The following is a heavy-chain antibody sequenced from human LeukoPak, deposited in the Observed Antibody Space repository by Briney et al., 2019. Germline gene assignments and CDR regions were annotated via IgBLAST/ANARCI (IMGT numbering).Heavy chain of an antibody. V-gene: IGHV1-69*13. CDR1: RGTVIRYA. D-gene: IGHD6-25*01. Sequence: SSVKVSSKASRGTVIRYAISSVRQAPGQGREWMGRISPVFGTADYAQNFQGRVTITADESPSTAYMELRSVRAEDTAVYYCATGPAARNWFDPCGQGTLVTVSA. CDR2: ISPVFGTA. CDR3: ATGPAARNWFDP. J-gene: IGHJ5*02.